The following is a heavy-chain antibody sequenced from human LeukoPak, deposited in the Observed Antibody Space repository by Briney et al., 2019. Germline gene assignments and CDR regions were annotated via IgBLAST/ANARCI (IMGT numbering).Heavy chain of an antibody. CDR1: GGTFSSYA. J-gene: IGHJ6*03. CDR2: IMPIFGTA. V-gene: IGHV1-69*05. D-gene: IGHD3-22*01. CDR3: ARDIGPWRKEPYYYDSSGPRQTNYYYYYMDV. Sequence: SVTVSCKASGGTFSSYAISWVRQAPGQGLEWMGGIMPIFGTANYAQKFQGRVTITTDESTSTAYMELSSLRSEDTAVYYCARDIGPWRKEPYYYDSSGPRQTNYYYYYMDVWGKGTTVTVSS.